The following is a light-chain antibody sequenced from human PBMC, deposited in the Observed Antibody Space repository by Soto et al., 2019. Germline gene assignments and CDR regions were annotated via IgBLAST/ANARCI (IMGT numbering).Light chain of an antibody. V-gene: IGLV2-14*01. CDR3: SSYTSSSTLYV. J-gene: IGLJ1*01. Sequence: QSALTQPASVSGSPGQSITISCTGTSSDVGGYNYVSWYQQHPGKAPKLMIYEGSNRPSGVSNRFSGSKSGNTASLTISGLQDDDEADDYCSSYTSSSTLYVFGTGTKLTVL. CDR1: SSDVGGYNY. CDR2: EGS.